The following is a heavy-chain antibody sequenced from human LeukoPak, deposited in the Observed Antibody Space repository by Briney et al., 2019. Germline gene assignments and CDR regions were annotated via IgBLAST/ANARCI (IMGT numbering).Heavy chain of an antibody. Sequence: SETPSLTCTVSGGSISSGSYYWDWIRQPPGKGLEWIGYIYYSGSTNYNPSLKSRVTISVDTSKNQFSLKLSSVTAADTAVYYCARTTRIAVAGTDWGQGTLVTVSS. CDR2: IYYSGST. D-gene: IGHD6-19*01. CDR3: ARTTRIAVAGTD. V-gene: IGHV4-61*05. J-gene: IGHJ4*02. CDR1: GGSISSGSYY.